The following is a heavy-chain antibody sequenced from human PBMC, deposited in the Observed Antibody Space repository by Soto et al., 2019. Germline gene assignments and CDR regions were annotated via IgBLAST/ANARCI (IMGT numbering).Heavy chain of an antibody. CDR3: VGGYGFDY. CDR2: INTDGSSA. CDR1: GITFNTYW. V-gene: IGHV3-74*01. D-gene: IGHD5-18*01. J-gene: IGHJ4*02. Sequence: GGSLRLSCAASGITFNTYWMHWVRQAPGKGLVWVSHINTDGSSANYADSVRGRFTISRDNAKNTLYLQMNSLRAEDTAVYYCVGGYGFDYWGQGTLVTVSS.